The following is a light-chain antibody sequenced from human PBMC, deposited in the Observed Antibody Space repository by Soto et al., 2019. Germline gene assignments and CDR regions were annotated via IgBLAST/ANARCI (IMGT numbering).Light chain of an antibody. CDR3: CSYAGSYSV. J-gene: IGLJ2*01. V-gene: IGLV2-11*01. CDR2: DVS. CDR1: SSDVGNYNY. Sequence: QSVLTQPRSVSGSPGQSVTISCTGASSDVGNYNYVSWYQRHPGKAPKLMIYDVSKRPSGVPDRFSGSKSGNTASLTISGLQAEDEADYYCCSYAGSYSVFGGGTKLTVL.